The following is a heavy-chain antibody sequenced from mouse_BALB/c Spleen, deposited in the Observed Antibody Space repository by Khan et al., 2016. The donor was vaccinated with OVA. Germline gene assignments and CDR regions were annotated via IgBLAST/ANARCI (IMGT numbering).Heavy chain of an antibody. CDR1: GYSFTTYY. V-gene: IGHV1S135*01. Sequence: EVQLQQSGPELMKPGASVKISCKASGYSFTTYYLHWVMQSHGESLEWIGYVDPFSGGTTYNQKFKGKATLHVDKSSSTAYMHLSNLTSEDSAVYYCTRHGYVAWFTYWGQGTLVTVSA. CDR3: TRHGYVAWFTY. CDR2: VDPFSGGT. D-gene: IGHD2-2*01. J-gene: IGHJ3*01.